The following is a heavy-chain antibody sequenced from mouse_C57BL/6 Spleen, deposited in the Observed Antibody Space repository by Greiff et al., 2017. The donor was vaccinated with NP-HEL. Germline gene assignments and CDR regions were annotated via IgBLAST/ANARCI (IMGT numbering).Heavy chain of an antibody. CDR1: GYTFTSYW. D-gene: IGHD1-1*01. J-gene: IGHJ4*01. CDR2: IHPNSGST. Sequence: QVQLQQPGAELVKPGASVKLSCKASGYTFTSYWMHWVKQRPGQGLEWIGMIHPNSGSTNYNEKFKSKATLTVDKSSSTAYMQLSSLTSEDSAVYYCARRDYGSSYEDYYAMDYWGQGTSVTGSS. CDR3: ARRDYGSSYEDYYAMDY. V-gene: IGHV1-64*01.